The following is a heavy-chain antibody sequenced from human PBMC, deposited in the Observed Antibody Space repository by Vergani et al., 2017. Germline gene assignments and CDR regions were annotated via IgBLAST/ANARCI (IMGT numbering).Heavy chain of an antibody. D-gene: IGHD2-2*01. CDR3: ARVGYYCSITSCYAFDI. CDR2: IYYSGST. V-gene: IGHV4-31*03. CDR1: GGSISSGGYY. Sequence: QVQLQESGPGLVKPSQTLSLTCTVSGGSISSGGYYWSWIRQHPGKGLEWIGYIYYSGSTYYNPSLKSRVTIPVDTSKNQFSLKLSSVTAADTAVYYCARVGYYCSITSCYAFDIWGQGPMVTVSS. J-gene: IGHJ3*02.